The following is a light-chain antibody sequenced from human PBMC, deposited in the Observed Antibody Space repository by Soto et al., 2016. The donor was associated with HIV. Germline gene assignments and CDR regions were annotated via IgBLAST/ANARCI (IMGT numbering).Light chain of an antibody. CDR1: QSISTY. J-gene: IGKJ1*01. CDR2: DAS. CDR3: QQSSRTPRT. Sequence: DIQMTQSPSSLSLSIGDRVSITCRASQSISTYVSWYQQKPGRAPKLLIYDASSSHSGVPSRFSGRGSGTDFTLTISSLQHEDLGTYYCQQSSRTPRTFGQGTKVEI. V-gene: IGKV1-39*01.